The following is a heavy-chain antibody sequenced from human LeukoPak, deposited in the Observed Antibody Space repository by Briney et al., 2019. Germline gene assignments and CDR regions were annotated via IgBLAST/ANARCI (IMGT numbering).Heavy chain of an antibody. CDR1: GFTFSSYW. V-gene: IGHV3-74*01. Sequence: GGSLRLSCAASGFTFSSYWMHWVRQAPGKGVVWVSRINSDGRSTNYADYVKGRFTISRDNAKNTLYLQMNSLRAEDTAVYYCARAGSSSWYSNRFDPWGQGTLVTVSS. CDR3: ARAGSSSWYSNRFDP. J-gene: IGHJ5*02. CDR2: INSDGRST. D-gene: IGHD6-13*01.